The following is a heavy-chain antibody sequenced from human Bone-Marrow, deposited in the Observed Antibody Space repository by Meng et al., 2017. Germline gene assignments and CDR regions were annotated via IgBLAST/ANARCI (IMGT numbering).Heavy chain of an antibody. CDR1: GYPFPDYG. J-gene: IGHJ4*02. CDR3: ARDEDISAAGKLFGDY. Sequence: HVVQSGPEVKKPGASVKGSCQASGYPFPDYGLHWVRRAPGQGLEWMGRINPKSGDTHYAQRFQGRVTMTGDTSISTAYMELSGLRSDDTAMYYCARDEDISAAGKLFGDYWGQGTLVTVSS. D-gene: IGHD6-13*01. CDR2: INPKSGDT. V-gene: IGHV1-2*06.